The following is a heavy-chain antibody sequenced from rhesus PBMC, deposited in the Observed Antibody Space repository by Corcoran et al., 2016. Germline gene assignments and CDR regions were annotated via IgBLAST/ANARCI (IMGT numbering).Heavy chain of an antibody. D-gene: IGHD1-44*01. J-gene: IGHJ4*01. CDR3: ARGASRGKYYFDY. Sequence: QVQLQESGPGLVKPSETLSLTCAVPGGSISSNYWSWIRQAPGKGLEWIGYIYGSGSTSYHPSLESRVTLSVDTSKNQLSLKLSSVTAADTAVYYCARGASRGKYYFDYWGQGVLVTVSS. CDR1: GGSISSNY. V-gene: IGHV4S11*01. CDR2: IYGSGST.